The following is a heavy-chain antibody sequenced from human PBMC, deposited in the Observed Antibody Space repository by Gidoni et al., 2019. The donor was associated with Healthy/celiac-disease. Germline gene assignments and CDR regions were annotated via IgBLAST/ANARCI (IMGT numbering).Heavy chain of an antibody. D-gene: IGHD2-2*01. CDR2: ISWDGGST. V-gene: IGHV3-43D*03. J-gene: IGHJ6*02. Sequence: EVQLVESGGVVVQPGGSLRLSCAASGFTFDDYAMHWVRQAPGKGLEWVSLISWDGGSTYYADSVKGRFTISRDNSKNSLYLQMNSLRAEDTALYYCAKDMMEDIVVVPAGYGMDVWGQGTTVTVSS. CDR3: AKDMMEDIVVVPAGYGMDV. CDR1: GFTFDDYA.